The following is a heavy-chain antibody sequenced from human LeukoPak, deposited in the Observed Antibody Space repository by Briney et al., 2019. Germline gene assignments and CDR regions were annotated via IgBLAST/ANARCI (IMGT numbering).Heavy chain of an antibody. CDR1: GFTFSDYY. CDR2: ISSSSSYI. D-gene: IGHD6-19*01. CDR3: ARARTPGIAVAGTNWFDP. Sequence: GGSLRLSCAASGFTFSDYYMSWIRQAPGKGLEWVSSISSSSSYIYYADSVKGRFTISRDNAKNSLYLQMNSLRAEDTAVYYCARARTPGIAVAGTNWFDPWGQGTLVTVSS. V-gene: IGHV3-11*06. J-gene: IGHJ5*02.